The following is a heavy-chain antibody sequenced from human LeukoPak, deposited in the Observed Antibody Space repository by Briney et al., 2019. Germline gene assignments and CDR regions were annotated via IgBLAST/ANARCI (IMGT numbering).Heavy chain of an antibody. CDR2: INPNNGGT. CDR3: ARDAQFTVVVPAAKLNYMDV. CDR1: GDLFTGYY. J-gene: IGHJ6*03. Sequence: GASVKVSCKASGDLFTGYYIHWVRQAPGQGLEWMGWINPNNGGTNYAQKFEGRVIMTRDTSSTVYMEVRRLRSDDTAIYYCARDAQFTVVVPAAKLNYMDVWGKGTTVTVSS. V-gene: IGHV1-2*02. D-gene: IGHD2-2*01.